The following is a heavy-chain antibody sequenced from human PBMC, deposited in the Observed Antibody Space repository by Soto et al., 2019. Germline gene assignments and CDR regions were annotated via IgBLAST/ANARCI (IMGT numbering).Heavy chain of an antibody. Sequence: SSGVDGVRKTPGKGLEWVSYISSSSSTIYYADSVKGRFTISRDNAKNSLYLQMNSLRAEDTAVYYCARDQGEYSSSSSGIDYWGQGALVTVSS. V-gene: IGHV3-48*01. J-gene: IGHJ4*02. CDR2: ISSSSSTI. CDR3: ARDQGEYSSSSSGIDY. D-gene: IGHD6-6*01. CDR1: SSG.